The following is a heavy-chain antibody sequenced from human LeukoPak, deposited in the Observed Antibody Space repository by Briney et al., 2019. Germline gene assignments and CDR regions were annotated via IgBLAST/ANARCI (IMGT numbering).Heavy chain of an antibody. CDR2: IYTSGST. CDR1: GGSISSGSYY. V-gene: IGHV4-61*02. J-gene: IGHJ4*02. Sequence: SETLSLTCTVSGGSISSGSYYWSWIRQPAGKGLEWIGRIYTSGSTNYNPSLKSRVTISVDTSKNQFSLKLSSVTAADTAVYYCARGPRDGYNLDYFDYWGQGTLVTVSS. D-gene: IGHD5-24*01. CDR3: ARGPRDGYNLDYFDY.